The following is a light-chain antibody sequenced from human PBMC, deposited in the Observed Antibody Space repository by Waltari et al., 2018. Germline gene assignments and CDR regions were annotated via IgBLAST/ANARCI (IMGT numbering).Light chain of an antibody. J-gene: IGLJ3*02. V-gene: IGLV2-23*01. CDR2: EAS. Sequence: QSALTQPASVSGSPGQSISISCIGTSLDVGPYNLVSWYQHHPGKAPKLIVFEASKRPSGVSNRFPGSKAANTASLIISGLQADDEADYYCCSYAGSGSWVFGGGTKVTVI. CDR1: SLDVGPYNL. CDR3: CSYAGSGSWV.